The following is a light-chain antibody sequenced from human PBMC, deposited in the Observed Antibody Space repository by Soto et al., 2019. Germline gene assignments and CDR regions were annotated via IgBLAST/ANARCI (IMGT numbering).Light chain of an antibody. Sequence: EIVLTQSPATLSLSPGERATLSCRASQSVSSSYLAWYQQKPGQAPRLLIYGASSRTTGIPDRFSGSGSGTDFTLTISRLEPEDFAVYYCQQYSSSPTFGQGTKVDIK. J-gene: IGKJ1*01. CDR2: GAS. CDR3: QQYSSSPT. V-gene: IGKV3-20*01. CDR1: QSVSSSY.